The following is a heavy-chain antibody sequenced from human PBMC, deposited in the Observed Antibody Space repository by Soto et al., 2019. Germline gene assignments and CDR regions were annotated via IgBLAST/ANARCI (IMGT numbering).Heavy chain of an antibody. Sequence: QVQLQESGSGLVRPSQTLSLTCTVSGGSISGGYSWGWIRQPPGKGLEWIGYIYHTGSSHYSPSLKNRVTMSVDKSKNHFSLRVTSVTAADTAVYFCAKEGDDSAFDIWGQGTMVIVSS. V-gene: IGHV4-30-2*01. CDR2: IYHTGSS. CDR1: GGSISGGYS. CDR3: AKEGDDSAFDI. J-gene: IGHJ3*02. D-gene: IGHD2-21*02.